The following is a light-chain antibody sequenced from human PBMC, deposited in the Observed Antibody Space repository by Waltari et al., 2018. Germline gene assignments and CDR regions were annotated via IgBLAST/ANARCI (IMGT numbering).Light chain of an antibody. CDR2: DTS. Sequence: EIVLTQSPVTLSLAAGERATLSCRASESVSNYLAWCQQKPGQSPRLLIYDTSKRATGIPARFSGSGYGTDFTLTINNLEAEDFALYYCQQGSILPLTFGGGTKVEIK. CDR1: ESVSNY. CDR3: QQGSILPLT. J-gene: IGKJ4*01. V-gene: IGKV3-11*01.